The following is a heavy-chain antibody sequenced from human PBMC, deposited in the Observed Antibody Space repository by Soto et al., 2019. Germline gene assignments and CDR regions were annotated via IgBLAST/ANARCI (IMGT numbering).Heavy chain of an antibody. V-gene: IGHV3-30*18. CDR2: ISYDGSNK. CDR1: GFTFSSYG. Sequence: GGSLRLSCAASGFTFSSYGMHWVRQAPGKGLEWVAVISYDGSNKYYADSVKGRFTISRDNSKNTLYLQMNSLRAEDTAVYYCAKTEDYGDPYYFDYWGQGTLVTVSS. CDR3: AKTEDYGDPYYFDY. D-gene: IGHD4-17*01. J-gene: IGHJ4*02.